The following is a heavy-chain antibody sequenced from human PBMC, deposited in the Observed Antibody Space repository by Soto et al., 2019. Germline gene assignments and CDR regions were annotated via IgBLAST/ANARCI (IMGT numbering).Heavy chain of an antibody. J-gene: IGHJ6*02. CDR2: INSDGSST. CDR3: ARDITAAAGIGYYYYGMDV. V-gene: IGHV3-74*01. CDR1: GFTFSSYW. Sequence: GGSLRLSCAASGFTFSSYWMHWVRQAPGKGLVWVSRINSDGSSTSYADSVKGRFTISRDNAKNTLYLQMNSLRAEDTAVYYCARDITAAAGIGYYYYGMDVWGQGTTVTVSS. D-gene: IGHD6-13*01.